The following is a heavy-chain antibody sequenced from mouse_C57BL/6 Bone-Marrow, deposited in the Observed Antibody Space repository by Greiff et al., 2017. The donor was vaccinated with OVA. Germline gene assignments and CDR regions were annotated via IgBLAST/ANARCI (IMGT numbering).Heavy chain of an antibody. V-gene: IGHV8-12*01. J-gene: IGHJ1*03. D-gene: IGHD2-4*01. CDR2: IYWDDDK. CDR1: GFSLSTSGMG. CDR3: ARRRDDYDWYFDV. Sequence: QVQLKESGPGILQSSQTLSLTCSFSGFSLSTSGMGVSWIRQPSGKGLEWLAHIYWDDDKRYNPSLKRRLTISRDTSRNQVFLKSTSVDTADTATYYGARRRDDYDWYFDVWGTGTTVTVSS.